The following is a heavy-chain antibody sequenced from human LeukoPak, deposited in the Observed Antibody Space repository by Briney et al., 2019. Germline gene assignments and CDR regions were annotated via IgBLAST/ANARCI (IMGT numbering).Heavy chain of an antibody. D-gene: IGHD1-1*01. Sequence: SGPTLVNPTQTLTLTCTFSGFSLSTSGVGVGWIRQPPGKALEWLALIYWNDDKRYSPSLKSRLTITKDTSENQVVLTMTNMDPVDTATYYCAHSRRGGTGKGAFDIWGQGTMVTVSS. CDR3: AHSRRGGTGKGAFDI. J-gene: IGHJ3*02. CDR2: IYWNDDK. V-gene: IGHV2-5*01. CDR1: GFSLSTSGVG.